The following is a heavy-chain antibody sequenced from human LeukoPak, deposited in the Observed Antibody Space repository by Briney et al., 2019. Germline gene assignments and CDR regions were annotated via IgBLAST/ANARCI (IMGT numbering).Heavy chain of an antibody. Sequence: ASVKVSCKASGYTFIGYYMHWVRQAPGQGLEWMGWINPNSGGTNYAQKFQGRVTMTMDRSISTAYMDLSRLRSNDTAVYYCAKDHTIRSLDSGGKGTLVTVS. J-gene: IGHJ4*02. V-gene: IGHV1-2*02. CDR1: GYTFIGYY. D-gene: IGHD3/OR15-3a*01. CDR2: INPNSGGT. CDR3: AKDHTIRSLDS.